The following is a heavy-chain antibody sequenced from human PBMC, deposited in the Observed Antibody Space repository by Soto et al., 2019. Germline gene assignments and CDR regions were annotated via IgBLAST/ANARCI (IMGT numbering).Heavy chain of an antibody. D-gene: IGHD3-9*01. V-gene: IGHV4-4*02. Sequence: PSETLSLTCAVSGGSISSSNWWSWVRQPPGKGLEWIGDIYHSGSTSYNPSLKSRVTISVDTSKNQFSLKLSSVTAADTAVYYCARHPGYYDILTGYTTYYFDSWGQGILVTVSS. J-gene: IGHJ4*02. CDR3: ARHPGYYDILTGYTTYYFDS. CDR1: GGSISSSNW. CDR2: IYHSGST.